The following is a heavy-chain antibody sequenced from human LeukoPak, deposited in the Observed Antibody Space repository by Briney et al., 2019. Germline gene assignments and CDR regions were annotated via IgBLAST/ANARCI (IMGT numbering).Heavy chain of an antibody. Sequence: GGSLRLSCAVSGFTFSSYWMHWVRQAPGKGLEWVAVILYDGSNKYNADSVKGRFTISRDYSKNTLYLQMNSLRAGDTAVYYCAKGDTAMVIDYWGQGTLVTVSS. V-gene: IGHV3-30*18. D-gene: IGHD5-18*01. CDR2: ILYDGSNK. CDR1: GFTFSSYW. CDR3: AKGDTAMVIDY. J-gene: IGHJ4*02.